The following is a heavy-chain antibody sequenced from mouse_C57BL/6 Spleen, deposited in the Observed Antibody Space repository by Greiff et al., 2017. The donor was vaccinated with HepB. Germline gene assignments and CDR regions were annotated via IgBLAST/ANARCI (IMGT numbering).Heavy chain of an antibody. CDR1: GFTFSSYA. D-gene: IGHD2-5*01. CDR3: AREYSNLFAY. V-gene: IGHV5-4*01. J-gene: IGHJ3*01. CDR2: ISDGGSYT. Sequence: DVMLVESGGGLVKPGGSLKLSCAASGFTFSSYAMSWVRQTPEKRLEWVATISDGGSYTYYPDNVKGRFTISRDNAKNNLYLHMSHLKSEDTAMYYCAREYSNLFAYWGQGTLVTVSA.